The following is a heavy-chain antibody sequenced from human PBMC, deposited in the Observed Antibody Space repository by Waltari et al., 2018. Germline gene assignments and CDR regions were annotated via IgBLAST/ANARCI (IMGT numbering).Heavy chain of an antibody. Sequence: QVQLQESGPGLVKPSETLSLTCTVSGYSISSGYYWGWIRQPPGKGLEWIGSIYHSGSPYYNPSLNSRVTISVDTSKNQFSLKLSSMTAADTAVYYCAKYSGYDFDYWGQGTLVTVSS. J-gene: IGHJ4*02. V-gene: IGHV4-38-2*02. D-gene: IGHD5-12*01. CDR2: IYHSGSP. CDR1: GYSISSGYY. CDR3: AKYSGYDFDY.